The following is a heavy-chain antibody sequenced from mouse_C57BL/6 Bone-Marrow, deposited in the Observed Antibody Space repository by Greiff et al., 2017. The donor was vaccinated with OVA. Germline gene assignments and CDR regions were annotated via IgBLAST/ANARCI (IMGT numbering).Heavy chain of an antibody. D-gene: IGHD1-1*01. V-gene: IGHV14-1*01. CDR3: TTYPYYYGSSFYWYFDV. J-gene: IGHJ1*03. CDR2: IDPEAGDT. CDR1: GFNIKDYY. Sequence: VQLQQSGAELVRPGASVKLSCTASGFNIKDYYMHWVKQRPEQGLEWIGRIDPEAGDTEYASKFQGKATMNADTSSNSAYLQLSSLTSEDTAVYYCTTYPYYYGSSFYWYFDVWGTGTTVTVSS.